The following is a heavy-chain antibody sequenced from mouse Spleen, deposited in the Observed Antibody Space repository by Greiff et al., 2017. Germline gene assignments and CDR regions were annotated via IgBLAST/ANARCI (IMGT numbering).Heavy chain of an antibody. J-gene: IGHJ4*01. Sequence: EVKVEESGGGLVKPGGSLKLSCAASGFTFSSYAMSWVRQTPEKRLEWVATISSGGSYTYYPDSVKGRFTISRDNAKNTLYLQMSSLRSEDTAMYYCARQGYGNFYAMDYWGQGTSVTVSS. CDR2: ISSGGSYT. CDR1: GFTFSSYA. CDR3: ARQGYGNFYAMDY. D-gene: IGHD2-1*01. V-gene: IGHV5-9-3*01.